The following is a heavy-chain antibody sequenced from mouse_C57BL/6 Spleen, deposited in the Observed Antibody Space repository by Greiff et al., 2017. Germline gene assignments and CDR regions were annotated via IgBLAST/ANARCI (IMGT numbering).Heavy chain of an antibody. CDR3: ARTLRYWYFDV. CDR2: INPSTGGT. V-gene: IGHV1-42*01. Sequence: VQLQQSGPELVKPGASVKISCKASGYSFTGYYMNWVKQSPEKSLEWIGEINPSTGGTTYNQKFKAKATLTVDKSSSTAYMQLKSLTSEDSAVYYCARTLRYWYFDVWGTGTTVTVSS. J-gene: IGHJ1*03. D-gene: IGHD1-1*01. CDR1: GYSFTGYY.